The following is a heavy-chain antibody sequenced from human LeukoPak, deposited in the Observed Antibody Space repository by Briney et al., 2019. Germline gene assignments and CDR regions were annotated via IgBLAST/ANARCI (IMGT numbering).Heavy chain of an antibody. J-gene: IGHJ5*02. D-gene: IGHD3-22*01. V-gene: IGHV3-48*02. Sequence: GGSLRLSCAASGFXFSSYSINWVRQAPGKGLEWVSYISSSSSTIYYADSVKGRFTISRDNAKNSLYLQMNSLRDEDTAVYYCASPEDYYDSSGSWGQGTLVTVSS. CDR1: GFXFSSYS. CDR3: ASPEDYYDSSGS. CDR2: ISSSSSTI.